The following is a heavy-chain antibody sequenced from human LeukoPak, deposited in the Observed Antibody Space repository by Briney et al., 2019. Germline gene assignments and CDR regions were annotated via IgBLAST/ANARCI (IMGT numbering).Heavy chain of an antibody. CDR1: GFTFSSYG. D-gene: IGHD3-22*01. CDR2: ISYDGSNK. J-gene: IGHJ4*02. CDR3: AKIMGPRDYDGNFDY. Sequence: PGGSLRLSCAASGFTFSSYGMHWVRQAPGKGLEWVAVISYDGSNKYYADSVKGRFTISRDNSKNTLYLQMNILRAEDTAVYYCAKIMGPRDYDGNFDYWGQGTLVTVSS. V-gene: IGHV3-30*18.